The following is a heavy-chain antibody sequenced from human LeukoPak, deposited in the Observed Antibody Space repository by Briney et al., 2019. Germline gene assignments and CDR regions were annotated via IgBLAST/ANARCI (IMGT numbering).Heavy chain of an antibody. Sequence: SETLSLTCAVYGGSFSGYYWSWIRQPPGKGLEWIGEINHRGSTNYNPSLKSRVTISVDTSKNQFSLKLSSVTAADTAVYYCARGGVGSYVYWGQGTLVTVSS. CDR3: ARGGVGSYVY. J-gene: IGHJ4*02. V-gene: IGHV4-34*01. CDR2: INHRGST. CDR1: GGSFSGYY. D-gene: IGHD1-26*01.